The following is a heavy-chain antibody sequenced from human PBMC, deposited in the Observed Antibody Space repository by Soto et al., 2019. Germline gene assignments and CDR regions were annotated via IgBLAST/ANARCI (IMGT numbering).Heavy chain of an antibody. J-gene: IGHJ4*02. CDR1: GYTFTSYN. Sequence: QVQLVQSGAEVKKSGASVTVSCKASGYTFTSYNINWVRQATGQGLEYLGWMTPNSGNTGYAQTFQGRVTMTMNNAISTAYMELSSLRFEDTAVYYCTRGDYWGQGTLVTVSS. V-gene: IGHV1-8*01. CDR3: TRGDY. CDR2: MTPNSGNT.